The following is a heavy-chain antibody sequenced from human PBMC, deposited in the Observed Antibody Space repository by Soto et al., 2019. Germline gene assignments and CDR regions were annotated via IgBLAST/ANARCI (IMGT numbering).Heavy chain of an antibody. CDR2: IDSSGNS. CDR3: GRESGETWDYEAS. CDR1: GGSVTSGTYY. V-gene: IGHV4-61*01. D-gene: IGHD1-7*01. Sequence: PSETLSLTCSVSGGSVTSGTYYWTWIRQPPGKGLEWIGYIDSSGNSNYNPSLKSRVTVSVDTSRNQFFLTLRSVTAADSAVYHCGRESGETWDYEASWGQGTPVTVSS. J-gene: IGHJ5*02.